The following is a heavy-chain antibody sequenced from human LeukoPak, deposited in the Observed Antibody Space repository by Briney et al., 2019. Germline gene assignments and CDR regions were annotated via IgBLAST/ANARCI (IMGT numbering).Heavy chain of an antibody. J-gene: IGHJ6*02. CDR1: GFTVSSYS. Sequence: GGSLRLSCAASGFTVSSYSMNWVRQAPGKGLEWVSYISSSSSTIYYADSVKGRFTISRDNAKNSLSLQMNSLRDEDTAVYYCARDWVGDVWGQGTTVTVSS. D-gene: IGHD2-15*01. CDR2: ISSSSSTI. V-gene: IGHV3-48*02. CDR3: ARDWVGDV.